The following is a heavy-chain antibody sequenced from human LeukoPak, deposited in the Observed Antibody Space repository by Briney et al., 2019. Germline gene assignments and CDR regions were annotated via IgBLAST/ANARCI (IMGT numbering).Heavy chain of an antibody. CDR1: GFTFSDYY. D-gene: IGHD5-24*01. Sequence: GGSLRLSCAASGFTFSDYYMSWLRQAPGKGLEWVSYISSTGSTIYYSDSVKGRFTISRDNAKNSLYLQMNSLRAEDTAVYYCARVREMATIALFFGHFDCWGQGTLVTVSS. CDR3: ARVREMATIALFFGHFDC. CDR2: ISSTGSTI. V-gene: IGHV3-11*04. J-gene: IGHJ4*02.